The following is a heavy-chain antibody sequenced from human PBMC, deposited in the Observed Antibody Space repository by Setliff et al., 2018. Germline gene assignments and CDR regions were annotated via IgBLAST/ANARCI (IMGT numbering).Heavy chain of an antibody. V-gene: IGHV7-4-1*02. J-gene: IGHJ6*03. CDR2: IKTDTGSP. D-gene: IGHD2-2*01. CDR3: ARSSISCYYACNYNYMDV. Sequence: ASVKVSCKTSGYIFTDYSIHWVRQAPGQGLEWMGWIKTDTGSPTYARGFTGRLVFSLDTSVSTAYLQISSLKAEDTAIYYCARSSISCYYACNYNYMDVWGKGTTVTVYS. CDR1: GYIFTDYS.